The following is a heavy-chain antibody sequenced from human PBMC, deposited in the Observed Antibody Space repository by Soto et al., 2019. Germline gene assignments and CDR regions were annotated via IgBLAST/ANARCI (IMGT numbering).Heavy chain of an antibody. CDR2: TYYRSKWYN. Sequence: PSQTLSLTCAISGDSVSSNSVTWNWIRQSPSRGLEWLGRTYYRSKWYNDYAVSVKGRITINPDTSKNQFSLQLNSVTAEDTAVYYCARSYCRDNRCYLLDYWGQGTLVTVSS. V-gene: IGHV6-1*01. CDR3: ARSYCRDNRCYLLDY. J-gene: IGHJ4*02. CDR1: GDSVSSNSVT. D-gene: IGHD2-15*01.